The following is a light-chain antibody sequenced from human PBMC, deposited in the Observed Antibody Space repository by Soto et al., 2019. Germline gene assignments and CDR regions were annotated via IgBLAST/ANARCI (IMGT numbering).Light chain of an antibody. J-gene: IGKJ3*01. CDR1: QSISSW. V-gene: IGKV1-5*03. Sequence: DIQMTQSPSTLSASVGDRVTITCRASQSISSWLAWYQQKPGKAPKLLIYKASSLESGVPSRFSGSGSGTEFTLTISSLQPDDSATYYCQQYNSGGFTFGPGTKVDIK. CDR3: QQYNSGGFT. CDR2: KAS.